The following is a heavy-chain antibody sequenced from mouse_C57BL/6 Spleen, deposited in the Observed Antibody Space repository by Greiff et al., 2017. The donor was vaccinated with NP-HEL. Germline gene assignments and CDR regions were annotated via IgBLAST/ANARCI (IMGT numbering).Heavy chain of an antibody. CDR2: IYPGDGDT. J-gene: IGHJ4*01. Sequence: QVQLQQSGAELVKPGASVKISCKASGYSFSSYWMNWVKQRPGKGLEWIGQIYPGDGDTNYNGKFKGKATLTADKSSSTAYMQLSSLTSADSAVYFCARWGRYYGSSYYAMDYWGQGTSVTVSS. D-gene: IGHD1-1*01. CDR3: ARWGRYYGSSYYAMDY. V-gene: IGHV1-80*01. CDR1: GYSFSSYW.